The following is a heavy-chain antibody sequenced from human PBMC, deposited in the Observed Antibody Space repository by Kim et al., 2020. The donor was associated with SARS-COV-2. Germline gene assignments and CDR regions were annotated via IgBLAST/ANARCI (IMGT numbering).Heavy chain of an antibody. CDR3: ARGAEDYYDSSGNYYYGMDV. CDR2: IWYDGSNK. V-gene: IGHV3-33*08. CDR1: GFTFSSYG. Sequence: GGSLRLSCAASGFTFSSYGMHWVRQAPGKGLEWVAVIWYDGSNKYYADSVKGRFTISRDNSKNTLYLQMNSLRAEDTAVYYCARGAEDYYDSSGNYYYGMDVWGQGTTVTVSS. J-gene: IGHJ6*02. D-gene: IGHD3-22*01.